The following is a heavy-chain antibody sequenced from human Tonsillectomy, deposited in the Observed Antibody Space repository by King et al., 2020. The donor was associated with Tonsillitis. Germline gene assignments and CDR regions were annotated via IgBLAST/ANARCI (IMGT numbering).Heavy chain of an antibody. V-gene: IGHV3-15*01. D-gene: IGHD6-6*01. J-gene: IGHJ4*02. CDR2: IKSKSAGGTT. CDR1: GFTFSNAW. CDR3: TTDRGIAVRPSFDS. Sequence: VQLVESGGDLVKPGGSLRLSCAASGFTFSNAWMSWARQASGKGLEWVGRIKSKSAGGTTDYAAPVKGRFTISRDDSKNTLYLQMNSLETEATAVYYCTTDRGIAVRPSFDSWGQGTLVTVSS.